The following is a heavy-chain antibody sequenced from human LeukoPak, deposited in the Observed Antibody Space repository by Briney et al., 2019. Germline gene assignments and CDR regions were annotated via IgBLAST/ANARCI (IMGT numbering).Heavy chain of an antibody. CDR2: ISGSGTRT. Sequence: GGSLRLSCAASGFTFTNYAMSWVRQAPGKGLEWVSAISGSGTRTYYADSVKGRFTISRDNSMNTLYLQMNSLRAEDRAVYYCARGTGVAPLDYWGQGTLVTVSS. CDR1: GFTFTNYA. D-gene: IGHD1-1*01. J-gene: IGHJ4*02. CDR3: ARGTGVAPLDY. V-gene: IGHV3-23*01.